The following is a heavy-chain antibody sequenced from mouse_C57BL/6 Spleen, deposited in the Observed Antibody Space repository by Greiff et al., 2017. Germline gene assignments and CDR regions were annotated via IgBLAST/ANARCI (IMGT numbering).Heavy chain of an antibody. V-gene: IGHV5-12*01. D-gene: IGHD2-3*01. CDR2: ISNGGGST. CDR1: GFTFSDYY. CDR3: ARLWLLPLAMDY. Sequence: EVQGVESGGGLVQPGGSLKLSCAASGFTFSDYYMYWVRQTPEKRLEWVAYISNGGGSTYYPDTVKGRFTISRDNAKNTLYLQMSRLKSEDTAMYYCARLWLLPLAMDYWGQGTSVTVAS. J-gene: IGHJ4*01.